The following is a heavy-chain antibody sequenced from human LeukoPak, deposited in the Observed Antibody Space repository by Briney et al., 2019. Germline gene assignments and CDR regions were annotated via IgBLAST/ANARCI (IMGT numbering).Heavy chain of an antibody. CDR2: IRYDGSNK. CDR3: AKGGHIVVVPAAPFDY. Sequence: GGSLRLSCAASGFTFSSYGMHWVRQAPGKGLEWVAFIRYDGSNKYYADSVKGRFTVSRDNSKNTLYLQMNSLRAEDTAVYYCAKGGHIVVVPAAPFDYWGQGTLVTVSS. CDR1: GFTFSSYG. J-gene: IGHJ4*02. V-gene: IGHV3-30*02. D-gene: IGHD2-2*01.